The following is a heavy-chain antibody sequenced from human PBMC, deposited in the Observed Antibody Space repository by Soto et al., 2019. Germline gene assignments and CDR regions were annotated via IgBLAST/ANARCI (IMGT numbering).Heavy chain of an antibody. CDR1: GYTFTSYY. J-gene: IGHJ6*02. D-gene: IGHD3-10*02. V-gene: IGHV1-46*03. CDR3: ARDTSVLWSGSHGMDV. CDR2: INPSGGST. Sequence: QVQLVQSGAEVKKPGASVKVSCKASGYTFTSYYMHWVRQAPGQGLESLGIINPSGGSTSYAQKIQCRVTMTRDTSTRTVYMELSSLRSEDTAVYYCARDTSVLWSGSHGMDVWGQGTTVTGSS.